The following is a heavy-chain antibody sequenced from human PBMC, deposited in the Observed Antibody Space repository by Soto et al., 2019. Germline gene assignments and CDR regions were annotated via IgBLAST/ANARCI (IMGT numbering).Heavy chain of an antibody. CDR1: GDTFTDYY. Sequence: QVQLVQSGAEVKKPGASVKVSCKASGDTFTDYYIHWVRQAPGQGLEWMGTVNPSGGHTTYAQHCLGRMPMITDTPTSSLYMELTSMPSEDTPVYYCARGRHVVVVTAALDYWGQGTLVTVSS. CDR3: ARGRHVVVVTAALDY. V-gene: IGHV1-46*01. J-gene: IGHJ4*02. CDR2: VNPSGGHT. D-gene: IGHD2-21*02.